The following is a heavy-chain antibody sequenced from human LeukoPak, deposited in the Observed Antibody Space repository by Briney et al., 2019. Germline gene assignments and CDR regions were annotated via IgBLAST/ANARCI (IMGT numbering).Heavy chain of an antibody. CDR1: GYSFTGYY. V-gene: IGHV1-2*02. Sequence: GASVKVSCKASGYSFTGYYMHWVRQAPGQGLEWMGWINPNSGGTSYAQNFQGRVTMTRDTSISTAYMELSSLRSDDTAVYYCARGQNNDYGDYDGWGHWGQGTLVTVSS. J-gene: IGHJ4*02. CDR2: INPNSGGT. CDR3: ARGQNNDYGDYDGWGH. D-gene: IGHD4-17*01.